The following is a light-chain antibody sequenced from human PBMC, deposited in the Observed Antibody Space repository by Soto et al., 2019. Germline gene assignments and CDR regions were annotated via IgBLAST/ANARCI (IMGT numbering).Light chain of an antibody. J-gene: IGKJ1*01. CDR2: DAS. CDR1: QSVSSNY. Sequence: EFVFTQSPDTLSLSPGERATLSCRASQSVSSNYLAWYQQKPGQAPRLLIYDASSRATGIPDRFSGSGSGTDFTLTVSRLEPEDFAVYYCQQYGASPWTFGQGTKVEIK. V-gene: IGKV3-20*01. CDR3: QQYGASPWT.